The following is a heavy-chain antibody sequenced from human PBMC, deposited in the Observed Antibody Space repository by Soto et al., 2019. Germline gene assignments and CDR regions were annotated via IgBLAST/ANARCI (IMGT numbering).Heavy chain of an antibody. CDR1: GGTFSSYA. V-gene: IGHV1-69*01. D-gene: IGHD3-10*01. CDR2: ITPIFGTA. CDR3: ARGEVRGVIETYYGMDV. Sequence: QVQLVQSGAEVKKPGSSVKVSCKASGGTFSSYAISWVRQAPGQGLEWMGGITPIFGTANYAQKFQGRVTITADESTSTAYMELSSLRSEDTAVYYCARGEVRGVIETYYGMDVWGQGTTVTVSS. J-gene: IGHJ6*02.